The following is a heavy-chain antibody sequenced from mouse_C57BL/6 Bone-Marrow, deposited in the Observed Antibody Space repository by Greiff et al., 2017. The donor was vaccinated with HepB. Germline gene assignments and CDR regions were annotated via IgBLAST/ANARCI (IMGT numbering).Heavy chain of an antibody. CDR2: IDPSDSET. J-gene: IGHJ4*01. V-gene: IGHV1-52*01. D-gene: IGHD1-1*01. CDR1: GYTFTSYW. Sequence: VQLQQPGAELVRPGSSMKLSCKASGYTFTSYWMHWVKQRPIQGLEWIGNIDPSDSETHYNQKFKDKATLTVDKSSSTAYMQLSSLTSEDSAVYYCAFTTVVAPYAMDYWGQGTSVTVSS. CDR3: AFTTVVAPYAMDY.